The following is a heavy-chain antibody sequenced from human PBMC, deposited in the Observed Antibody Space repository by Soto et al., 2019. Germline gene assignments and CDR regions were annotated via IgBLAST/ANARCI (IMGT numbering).Heavy chain of an antibody. CDR3: ARESYYNGMDV. Sequence: SETLSLTCTVSGGSISSGDYWSWIRQHPGKGLEWVGYIKYSGSTYYNPSLKSRITISADTSKNQFSLKLSSVTAADTAVYYCARESYYNGMDVWGQGTTVTVSS. J-gene: IGHJ6*02. CDR2: IKYSGST. CDR1: GGSISSGDY. V-gene: IGHV4-31*03.